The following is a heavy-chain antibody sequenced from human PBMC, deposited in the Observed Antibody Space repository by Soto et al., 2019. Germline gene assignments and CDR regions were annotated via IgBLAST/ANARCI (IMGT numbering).Heavy chain of an antibody. CDR2: INTDSGAT. CDR1: GYSFTGYY. Sequence: HEHLVQSGAEVKRPGASLKVSCKASGYSFTGYYIHWVRQAPGQGLEWMGWINTDSGATNYAKNSQGRVTLTSDTSISTASMDLTSLTSDDTAVYYCARGDYGTGGYPFPYFDYWGQGTLVIVSS. V-gene: IGHV1-2*02. CDR3: ARGDYGTGGYPFPYFDY. D-gene: IGHD2-8*02. J-gene: IGHJ4*02.